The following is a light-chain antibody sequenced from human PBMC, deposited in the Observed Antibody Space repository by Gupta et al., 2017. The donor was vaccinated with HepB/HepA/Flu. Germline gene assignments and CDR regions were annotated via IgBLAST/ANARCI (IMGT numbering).Light chain of an antibody. J-gene: IGLJ2*01. CDR3: AAWDDSLIGLV. CDR1: SSNIGNNA. Sequence: QSVLTQPPSVSEAPRQRVTISCSGSSSNIGNNAVNWYQQLPGKSPKLLIYYDDLLPSGVSDRFSGSRSGTSASPAISGLQSEDEAEYYCAAWDDSLIGLVFGGGTKLTVL. V-gene: IGLV1-36*01. CDR2: YDD.